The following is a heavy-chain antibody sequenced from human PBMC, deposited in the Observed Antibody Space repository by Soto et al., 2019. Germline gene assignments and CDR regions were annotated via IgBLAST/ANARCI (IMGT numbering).Heavy chain of an antibody. Sequence: VQLQESGPGLVQPSQTLSLTCTVSGGSISSVDYSCTWFRQPPGKVLEWVAAIYNNGHTYQALARKSRLAAAVDTPKSQVSLRLSSVTAADAAVYYCARGLSPEHAWRGYFQGHYFDNWGLGILVTVSS. V-gene: IGHV4-30-4*01. CDR1: GGSISSVDYS. D-gene: IGHD3-3*01. CDR3: ARGLSPEHAWRGYFQGHYFDN. J-gene: IGHJ4*02. CDR2: IYNNGHT.